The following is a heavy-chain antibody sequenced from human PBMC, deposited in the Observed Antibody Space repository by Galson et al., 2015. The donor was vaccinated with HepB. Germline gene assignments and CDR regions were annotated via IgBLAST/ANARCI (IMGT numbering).Heavy chain of an antibody. CDR1: GFTFSSYS. D-gene: IGHD6-13*01. V-gene: IGHV3-48*04. CDR2: ISSSSNNI. CDR3: ARSHTTWYEVADY. J-gene: IGHJ4*02. Sequence: SLRLSCAASGFTFSSYSMNWVRQAPGKGLEWVSYISSSSNNIYYADSVKGRFTVSRENAKNSLSLQMNSLRAEDTAVYYCARSHTTWYEVADYWGQGTPVTVSS.